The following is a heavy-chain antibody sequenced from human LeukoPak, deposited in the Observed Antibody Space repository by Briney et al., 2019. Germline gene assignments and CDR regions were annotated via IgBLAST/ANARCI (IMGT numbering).Heavy chain of an antibody. D-gene: IGHD6-19*01. CDR3: ARGGGVAGTPYNPYDY. J-gene: IGHJ4*02. Sequence: PSETLSLTCTVSGVSISSYYWSWIRQPPGKGLEWIGYIYYSGSTNYNPSLKSRVTISVDTSKNQFSLKLSSVTAADTAVYYCARGGGVAGTPYNPYDYWGQGTLVTVSS. CDR2: IYYSGST. V-gene: IGHV4-59*01. CDR1: GVSISSYY.